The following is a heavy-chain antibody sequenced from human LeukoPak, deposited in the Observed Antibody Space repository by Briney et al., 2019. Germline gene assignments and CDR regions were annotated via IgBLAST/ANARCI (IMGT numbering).Heavy chain of an antibody. D-gene: IGHD2-15*01. CDR3: ARDVAGRGLLVYYYYYYMDV. CDR1: GGSISSYY. V-gene: IGHV4-59*01. Sequence: SETLSLTCTVSGGSISSYYWSWIRQPPGKGLEWIGYIYYSESTNYNPSLKSRVTISVDTSKNQFSLKLSSVTAAETAVYYCARDVAGRGLLVYYYYYYMDVWGKGTTVTVSS. CDR2: IYYSEST. J-gene: IGHJ6*03.